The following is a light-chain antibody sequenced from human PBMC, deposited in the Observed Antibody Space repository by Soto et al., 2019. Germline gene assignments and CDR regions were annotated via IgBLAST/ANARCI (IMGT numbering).Light chain of an antibody. CDR2: DAS. CDR3: QQYDNYRA. J-gene: IGKJ1*01. CDR1: QSVGTW. V-gene: IGKV1-5*01. Sequence: DIQMTQSPSTLSASVGGRVTITCRASQSVGTWVAWYQQKPGKAPKLLIYDASTLESGVPSRFSGSGSGTEFTLAISSLQPDDFATYYCQQYDNYRAFGQGTKVDIK.